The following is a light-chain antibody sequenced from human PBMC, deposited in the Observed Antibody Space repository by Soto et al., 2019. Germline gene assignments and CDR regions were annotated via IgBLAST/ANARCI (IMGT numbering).Light chain of an antibody. V-gene: IGLV2-8*01. J-gene: IGLJ1*01. Sequence: QSFLTQPPSASGSPGQSLTISCTGTSSDVGGHNYVSWYQRHPGKAPKLIIFEVTKRPSGVPDRFSGSKSGNTATLTVSGLQAEDEAEYHCSSFAGNNNLVFGTGTKVTVL. CDR2: EVT. CDR3: SSFAGNNNLV. CDR1: SSDVGGHNY.